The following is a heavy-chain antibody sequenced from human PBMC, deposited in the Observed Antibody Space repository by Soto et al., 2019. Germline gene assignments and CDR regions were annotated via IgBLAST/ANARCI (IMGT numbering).Heavy chain of an antibody. CDR1: GFTLTSYA. CDR2: TTGGAGLT. CDR3: ARVVRGSVARPTRLDP. D-gene: IGHD3-10*01. J-gene: IGHJ5*02. Sequence: EVHLFESGGGLVQPGGSLRLSCTASGFTLTSYATNWVRQAPGKGLEWVSATTGGAGLTYYADSVKGRFSVSSGTPGDTHYLQLNRLRPEDTAIYYCARVVRGSVARPTRLDPWGQGTLVTVSS. V-gene: IGHV3-23*01.